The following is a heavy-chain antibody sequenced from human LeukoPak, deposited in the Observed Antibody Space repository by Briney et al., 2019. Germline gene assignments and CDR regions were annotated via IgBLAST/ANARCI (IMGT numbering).Heavy chain of an antibody. CDR3: AKIYGDFLPFDF. CDR2: ISGSGDST. Sequence: PGGSQRLSCAASGFTFSSHAMSWVRQAPGKWLEWVSIISGSGDSTYYADSVKGRFTISRDNSKNTLYLQVNSLRAEDTAVYYCAKIYGDFLPFDFWGQGTRVTVSS. D-gene: IGHD4-17*01. J-gene: IGHJ4*02. CDR1: GFTFSSHA. V-gene: IGHV3-23*01.